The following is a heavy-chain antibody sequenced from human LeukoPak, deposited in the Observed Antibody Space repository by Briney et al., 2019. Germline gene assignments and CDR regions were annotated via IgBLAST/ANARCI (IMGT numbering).Heavy chain of an antibody. D-gene: IGHD2-15*01. J-gene: IGHJ6*03. Sequence: GGSLRLSCAASGFTFSSYAMSWVRQAPGKGLEWVSALSGSGGSTYYADSVKGRFTISRDNSKNTLYLQMNSLRAEDTAVYYCAKDYAGYCSGGSCSSYYYMDVWGKGTTVTVSS. CDR3: AKDYAGYCSGGSCSSYYYMDV. V-gene: IGHV3-23*01. CDR1: GFTFSSYA. CDR2: LSGSGGST.